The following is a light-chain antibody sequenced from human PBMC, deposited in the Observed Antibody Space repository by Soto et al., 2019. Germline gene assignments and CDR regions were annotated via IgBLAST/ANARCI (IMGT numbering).Light chain of an antibody. Sequence: QSALTQPASVSGSPGQSITISCTGTSSDVGGYNSVSWYQQHPGKAPKLMIYEVSNRPSGVSNRFFGSKSGNTASLTISGLQAEDEADYYCSSYTSFSTGVFGGGTKLTVL. CDR3: SSYTSFSTGV. J-gene: IGLJ3*02. CDR2: EVS. CDR1: SSDVGGYNS. V-gene: IGLV2-14*01.